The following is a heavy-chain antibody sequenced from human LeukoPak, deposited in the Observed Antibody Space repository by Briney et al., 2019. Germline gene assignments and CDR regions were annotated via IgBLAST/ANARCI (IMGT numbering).Heavy chain of an antibody. CDR3: ASAYGDNGHVFDI. Sequence: PGESLKISCKGSGYSFTTHWIGWVRQMPGKGLEWMGIIYPGDSDTRYRPPFQGQVTISADKSITTAYLQWSSLKASDTAMYYCASAYGDNGHVFDIWGQGTMVTVSS. V-gene: IGHV5-51*01. J-gene: IGHJ3*02. CDR2: IYPGDSDT. CDR1: GYSFTTHW. D-gene: IGHD4-17*01.